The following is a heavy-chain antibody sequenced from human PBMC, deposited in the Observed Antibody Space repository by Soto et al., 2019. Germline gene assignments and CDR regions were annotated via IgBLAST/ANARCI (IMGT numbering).Heavy chain of an antibody. V-gene: IGHV4-59*01. CDR1: GGSISSYY. J-gene: IGHJ6*03. Sequence: SETLSLTCTVSGGSISSYYWSWIRQPPGKGLEWIGYIYYSGSTNYNPSLKSRVTISVDTSKNQFSLKLSSVTAADTAVYYCARVTSSDPHYYYYYYMDVWGKGTTVTVSS. D-gene: IGHD3-16*01. CDR2: IYYSGST. CDR3: ARVTSSDPHYYYYYYMDV.